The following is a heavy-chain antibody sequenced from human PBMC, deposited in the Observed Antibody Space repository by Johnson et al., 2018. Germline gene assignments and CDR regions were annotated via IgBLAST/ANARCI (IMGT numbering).Heavy chain of an antibody. CDR3: ARDLYVFWSGLGYYQYHSMDV. CDR2: ISYDGNIK. V-gene: IGHV3-30*03. J-gene: IGHJ6*02. CDR1: GFTFSSYG. Sequence: QVQLVQSGGGVVQPGKSLRLSCAASGFTFSSYGMQWVRQAPGQGLEGVTVISYDGNIKYYEVSVKGRFTISRDNAKNSLYLQMNSLRDEDTAVYYCARDLYVFWSGLGYYQYHSMDVWGQGTTVTVSS. D-gene: IGHD3-3*01.